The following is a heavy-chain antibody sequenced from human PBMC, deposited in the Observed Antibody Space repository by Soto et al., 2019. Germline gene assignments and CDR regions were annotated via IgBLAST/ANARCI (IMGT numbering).Heavy chain of an antibody. CDR3: AKKGWVPLGEDAFDI. CDR2: ISGSGGST. CDR1: GFTFISYA. V-gene: IGHV3-23*01. D-gene: IGHD1-26*01. Sequence: EVQLLESGGGLVQPGGSMRLSCAASGFTFISYAMSWVRQAPGKGLEWVSAISGSGGSTYYADSVKGRFTISRDNSKNTLYLQMNSLRAEDTAVYYCAKKGWVPLGEDAFDIWGQGTMVTVSS. J-gene: IGHJ3*02.